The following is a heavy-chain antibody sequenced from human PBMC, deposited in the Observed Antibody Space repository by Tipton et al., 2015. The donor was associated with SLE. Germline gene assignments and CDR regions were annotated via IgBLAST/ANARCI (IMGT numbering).Heavy chain of an antibody. D-gene: IGHD2-2*01. J-gene: IGHJ4*02. CDR3: ARDGFIAVLPAFDY. Sequence: SLRLSCVVSGFTFSGYTMHWVRQAPGKGLEWVAIISYDGSDKHYADSVKGRFTISRDNSKNTLYLQMNSLRAEDAAVYYCARDGFIAVLPAFDYWGQGTLVTVSS. V-gene: IGHV3-30*04. CDR1: GFTFSGYT. CDR2: ISYDGSDK.